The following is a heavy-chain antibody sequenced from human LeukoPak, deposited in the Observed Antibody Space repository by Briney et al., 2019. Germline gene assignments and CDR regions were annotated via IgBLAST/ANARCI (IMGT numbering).Heavy chain of an antibody. CDR2: INPNSGGT. Sequence: ASVKVSCKASGYTFTGYYMHWVRQASGQGLEWMGWINPNSGGTNYAQKFQGRVTMTRDTSISTAYMELSRLRSDDTAVYYCARGPWGYDSSGYYSGYFDYWGQGTLVTVSS. J-gene: IGHJ4*02. V-gene: IGHV1-2*02. CDR3: ARGPWGYDSSGYYSGYFDY. CDR1: GYTFTGYY. D-gene: IGHD3-22*01.